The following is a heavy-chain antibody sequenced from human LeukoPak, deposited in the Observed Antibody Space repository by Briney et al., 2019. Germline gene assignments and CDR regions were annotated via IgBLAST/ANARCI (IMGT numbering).Heavy chain of an antibody. CDR3: ASGSDILTGYSMSVPFDY. CDR1: GYTFTSYY. D-gene: IGHD3-9*01. J-gene: IGHJ4*02. V-gene: IGHV1-46*01. Sequence: EASVKVSCKSSGYTFTSYYMYWVRQAPGQGLEWMGIINPSGGSTSYAQKFQGRVTMTRDTSTSTVYMELNSLRSEDTAVYYCASGSDILTGYSMSVPFDYWGQGTLVTVSS. CDR2: INPSGGST.